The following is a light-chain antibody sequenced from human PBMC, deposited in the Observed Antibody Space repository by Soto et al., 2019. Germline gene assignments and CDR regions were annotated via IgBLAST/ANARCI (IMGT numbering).Light chain of an antibody. Sequence: DIEMSQSPSTLPASVGDRVTITCRANQSISTWLAWYQQKPGKAPNLLIYKASRLETGVPYRFSGSGSGTEFTLTINFLQPDDFATYYCQQYNSYSPKVGPGTKVDIK. J-gene: IGKJ1*01. V-gene: IGKV1-5*03. CDR1: QSISTW. CDR2: KAS. CDR3: QQYNSYSPK.